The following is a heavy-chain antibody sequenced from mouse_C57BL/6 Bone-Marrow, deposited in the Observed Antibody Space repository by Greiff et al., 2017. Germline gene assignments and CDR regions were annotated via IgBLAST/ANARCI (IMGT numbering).Heavy chain of an antibody. D-gene: IGHD1-1*01. Sequence: QVQLQQSGAELARPGASVKLSCKASGYTFTSYGISWVKQRTGQGLEWIGEIYPRSGNTYYNEKFKGKATLTADKSSSTAYMALRSLTSEDAAVFYGARHGSSYFYYAKDYWGQGTSGTVSS. CDR1: GYTFTSYG. J-gene: IGHJ4*01. CDR2: IYPRSGNT. CDR3: ARHGSSYFYYAKDY. V-gene: IGHV1-81*01.